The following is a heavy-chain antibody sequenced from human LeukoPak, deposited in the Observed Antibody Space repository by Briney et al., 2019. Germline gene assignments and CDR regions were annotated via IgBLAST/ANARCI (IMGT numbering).Heavy chain of an antibody. D-gene: IGHD5-18*01. CDR3: ARRSGYSYGFKYNWFDP. J-gene: IGHJ5*02. V-gene: IGHV4-59*08. CDR1: GGSISSYY. CDR2: IYYSGST. Sequence: SETLSLTCTVSGGSISSYYWSWIRQPPGKGLEWIGYIYYSGSTNYNPSLKSRVTISVDTSKNQFSLKLSSVTAADTAVYYCARRSGYSYGFKYNWFDPWGQGTLVTVSS.